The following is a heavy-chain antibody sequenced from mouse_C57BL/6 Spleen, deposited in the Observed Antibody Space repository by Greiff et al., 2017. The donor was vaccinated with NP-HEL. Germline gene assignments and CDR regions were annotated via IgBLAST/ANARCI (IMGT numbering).Heavy chain of an antibody. V-gene: IGHV1-55*01. CDR1: GYTFTSYW. D-gene: IGHD1-1*01. J-gene: IGHJ2*01. CDR3: AIYYYGSSPHFDY. Sequence: QVQLKESGAELVKPGASVKMSCKASGYTFTSYWITWVKQRPGQGLEWIGDIYPGSGSTNYNEKFKSKATLTVDTSSSTAYMQLSSLTSEDSAVYYCAIYYYGSSPHFDYWGQGTTLTVSS. CDR2: IYPGSGST.